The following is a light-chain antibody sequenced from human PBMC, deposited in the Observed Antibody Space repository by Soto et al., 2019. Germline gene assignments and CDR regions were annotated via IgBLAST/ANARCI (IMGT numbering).Light chain of an antibody. CDR1: ESISR. V-gene: IGKV3-11*01. Sequence: EIVLTQSPATLSLSPGESATLSYRASESISRLAWYQHKPGQAPRLFIYDTSNRATGIPARFSGSGSGTDFTLTISSLEPEDFAVYYCHQRNTFGLGTILEIK. CDR3: HQRNT. J-gene: IGKJ2*01. CDR2: DTS.